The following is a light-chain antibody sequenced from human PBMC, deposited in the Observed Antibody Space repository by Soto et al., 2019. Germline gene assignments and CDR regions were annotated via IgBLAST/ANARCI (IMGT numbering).Light chain of an antibody. V-gene: IGLV1-44*01. Sequence: QSVLTQPPSASGTPGQRVTISCSGSSSNIGANPINWYQQLPGTAPKLLIYNNYQRPSGVPDRFSASKSGTSASLAISGLQSEDEADYYCEAWDDSLYGAVLGGGTKLTVL. J-gene: IGLJ2*01. CDR3: EAWDDSLYGAV. CDR1: SSNIGANP. CDR2: NNY.